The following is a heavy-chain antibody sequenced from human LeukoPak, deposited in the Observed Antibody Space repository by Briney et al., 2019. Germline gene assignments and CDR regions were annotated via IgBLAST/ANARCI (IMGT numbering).Heavy chain of an antibody. CDR1: GFTFSGYG. CDR2: VWYDGNNK. D-gene: IGHD6-13*01. CDR3: ARGAYKSAAGFDP. V-gene: IGHV3-33*01. J-gene: IGHJ5*02. Sequence: PGGSLRLSCAASGFTFSGYGMHWVRQAPGKGLEWVAIVWYDGNNKYYADSVEGRFTISRDNSKNTVYLQMSSLRAEDTAVYYCARGAYKSAAGFDPWGQGTLVTVSS.